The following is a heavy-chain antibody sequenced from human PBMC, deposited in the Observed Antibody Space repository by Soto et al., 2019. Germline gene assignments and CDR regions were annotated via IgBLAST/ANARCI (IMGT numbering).Heavy chain of an antibody. CDR1: GFTFRGYW. J-gene: IGHJ4*02. Sequence: QYGGCLRLSCAASGFTFRGYWMHWFRKAPGKGLVWVSRINSDGSSTSYADSVKGRFTISRDNSKNTLYLQMNSLRAEDTAVYYCAKDPYYCSGGSCYYFDYWGQGTLVTVSS. D-gene: IGHD2-15*01. CDR2: INSDGSST. V-gene: IGHV3-74*01. CDR3: AKDPYYCSGGSCYYFDY.